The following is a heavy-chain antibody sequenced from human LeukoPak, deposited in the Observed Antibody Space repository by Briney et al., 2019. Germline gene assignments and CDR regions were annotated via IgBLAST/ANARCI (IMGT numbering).Heavy chain of an antibody. J-gene: IGHJ4*02. CDR3: ARAGNGGFDY. CDR2: ISSSSSYI. Sequence: GGSLRLSCAASGFTFSSYSMNWVRQAPGKGLEWVSSISSSSSYIYYADSVRGRFTISRDNAKNSLYLQMNSLRAEDTAVYYCARAGNGGFDYRGQGTLVTVSS. V-gene: IGHV3-21*01. D-gene: IGHD1-14*01. CDR1: GFTFSSYS.